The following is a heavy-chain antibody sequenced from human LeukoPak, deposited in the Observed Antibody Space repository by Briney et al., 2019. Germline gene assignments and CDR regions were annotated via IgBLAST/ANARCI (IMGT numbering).Heavy chain of an antibody. CDR1: GYSISSGYY. D-gene: IGHD3-22*01. J-gene: IGHJ4*02. CDR2: IYHSGST. V-gene: IGHV4-38-2*01. Sequence: TPSETLSLTCAVSGYSISSGYYWGWIRQPPGKGLEWIGSIYHSGSTYYNPSLKSRVTISVDTSKNQFSLKLSSVTAADTAVYYCARGYYYDSSGYYGVWGQGTLVTVPS. CDR3: ARGYYYDSSGYYGV.